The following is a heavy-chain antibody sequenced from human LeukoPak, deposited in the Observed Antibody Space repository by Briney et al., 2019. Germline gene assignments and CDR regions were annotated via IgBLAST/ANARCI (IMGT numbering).Heavy chain of an antibody. D-gene: IGHD2-2*02. CDR3: ARVGSPYHFDY. V-gene: IGHV4-4*07. J-gene: IGHJ4*02. CDR2: IYTSGNT. Sequence: SETLSLTCTVSDGSINNYYWSWIRQPAGKGLEWIGRIYTSGNTNYNPSPKSRVTMSVDTSKNQFSLKLSSVTAADTAVYYCARVGSPYHFDYWGQGTLVTVSS. CDR1: DGSINNYY.